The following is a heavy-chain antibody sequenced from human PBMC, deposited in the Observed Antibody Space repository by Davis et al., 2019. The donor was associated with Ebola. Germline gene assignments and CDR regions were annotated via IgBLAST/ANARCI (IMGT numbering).Heavy chain of an antibody. D-gene: IGHD5-12*01. Sequence: SETLSLTCAVSGASFSISNWWGWFRQPPGKGLDWIGEIYHSGSTNYNPSLKSRVTISVDKSKNQFSLKLSSVTAADTAVYYCAREVALDAFDIWGQGTMVTVSS. CDR1: GASFSISNW. J-gene: IGHJ3*02. CDR3: AREVALDAFDI. CDR2: IYHSGST. V-gene: IGHV4-4*02.